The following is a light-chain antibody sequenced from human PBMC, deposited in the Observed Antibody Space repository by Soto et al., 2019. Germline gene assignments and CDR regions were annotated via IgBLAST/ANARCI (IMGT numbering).Light chain of an antibody. CDR1: QDIGKN. J-gene: IGKJ2*01. CDR3: QQYDNLPGYT. V-gene: IGKV1-33*01. CDR2: DAS. Sequence: DIQMTQSPSSLSASVGDRVTITCQASQDIGKNLNWYQQKPGKAPNLLIYDASNLETGVPSRFSGGGSGRDFTFTISTLQPEDIATYYCQQYDNLPGYTFGQGTKLEIK.